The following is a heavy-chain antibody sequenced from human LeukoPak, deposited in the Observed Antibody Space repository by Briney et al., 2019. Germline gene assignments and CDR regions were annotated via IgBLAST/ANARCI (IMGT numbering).Heavy chain of an antibody. D-gene: IGHD3-22*01. CDR3: ALSSGYYYGFNY. V-gene: IGHV4-39*01. J-gene: IGHJ4*02. CDR2: IYYSGTT. Sequence: SETLSLTCTVSGGSISSSSYYWGWIRQPPGKGLEWIGSIYYSGTTYYNPSLKSRVTISVDTSKNQFSLKLSSVTAADTAVYYCALSSGYYYGFNYWGQGTQVTVSS. CDR1: GGSISSSSYY.